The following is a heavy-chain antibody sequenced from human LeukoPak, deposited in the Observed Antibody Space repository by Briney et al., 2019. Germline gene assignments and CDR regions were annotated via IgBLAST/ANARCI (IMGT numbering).Heavy chain of an antibody. CDR1: GESFSGYY. Sequence: SETLSLTCAVYGESFSGYYWSWIRQPPGKGLEWIGEINHNESTNYNPPLKSRVTISVDTSKNQFSLKLSSVTAADTAVYYCASLYGSGNLGQNWGQGTLVTVSS. CDR2: INHNEST. V-gene: IGHV4-34*01. J-gene: IGHJ4*02. CDR3: ASLYGSGNLGQN. D-gene: IGHD3-10*01.